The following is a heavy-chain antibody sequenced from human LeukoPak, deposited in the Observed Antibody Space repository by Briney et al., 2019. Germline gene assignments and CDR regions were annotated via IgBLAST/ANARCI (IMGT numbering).Heavy chain of an antibody. D-gene: IGHD1-7*01. V-gene: IGHV3-7*01. CDR3: ARESLVSGTTRGNYYYYGMDV. J-gene: IGHJ6*02. Sequence: GGSLRLSCAASGFTFSSYWMRWVRQAPGKGLEWVANIMLNGSETYYMDSVKGRFTISRDNAKNSLYLQMNSLRAEDTAVYFCARESLVSGTTRGNYYYYGMDVWGRGTTVTVSS. CDR2: IMLNGSET. CDR1: GFTFSSYW.